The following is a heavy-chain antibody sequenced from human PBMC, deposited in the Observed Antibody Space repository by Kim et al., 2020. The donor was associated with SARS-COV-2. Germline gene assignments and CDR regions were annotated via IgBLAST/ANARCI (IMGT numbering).Heavy chain of an antibody. CDR1: GGSIRSGGSY. CDR3: AKSGGGMT. V-gene: IGHV4-31*03. Sequence: SETLSLTCTVSGGSIRSGGSYWSWTRQHPGRGLELIGYISYSGTTYYNPSLKSRVTISVDTSKSQFSLRLSSLTAADTATYYCAKSGGGMTWGQGTLVTVSS. D-gene: IGHD3-16*01. J-gene: IGHJ5*02. CDR2: ISYSGTT.